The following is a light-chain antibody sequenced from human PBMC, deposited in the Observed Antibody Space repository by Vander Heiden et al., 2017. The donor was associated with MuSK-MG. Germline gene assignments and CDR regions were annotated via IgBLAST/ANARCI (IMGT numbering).Light chain of an antibody. CDR2: AAS. CDR1: QGISTY. J-gene: IGKJ4*01. V-gene: IGKV1-9*01. Sequence: DIQLTQSPSFLSASVGDRVTITCRASQGISTYLAWYQQKPGKAPNLLIYAASTLQSGVPSRFSGSGSGTEFSLTISSLQPEDFATYYCQQLNFSPNSFGGGTKVEIK. CDR3: QQLNFSPNS.